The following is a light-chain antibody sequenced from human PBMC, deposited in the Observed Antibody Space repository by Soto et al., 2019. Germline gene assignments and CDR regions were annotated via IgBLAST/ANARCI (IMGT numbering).Light chain of an antibody. Sequence: DIQMTQSPSTLSSSVGDRVTITCRASQSISSWLAWYQQKPGKAPKLLIYDASSLDSGVPSRFSGGGSAKEFTLTISSLQPDDFATYYCQQYNSYPTFGQGTKVEIK. V-gene: IGKV1-5*01. CDR3: QQYNSYPT. CDR1: QSISSW. J-gene: IGKJ1*01. CDR2: DAS.